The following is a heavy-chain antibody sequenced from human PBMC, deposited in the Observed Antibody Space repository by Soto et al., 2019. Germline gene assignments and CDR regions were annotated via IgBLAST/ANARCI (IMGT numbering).Heavy chain of an antibody. J-gene: IGHJ4*02. V-gene: IGHV1-18*01. CDR3: ARDYIPSRSSGYYPSFDY. D-gene: IGHD3-22*01. CDR2: ISAYNGNT. CDR1: GYTFTSYG. Sequence: QVPLVQSGAEVKKPGASVKVSCKASGYTFTSYGISWVRQAPGQGLEWMGWISAYNGNTNYAQKLQGRVTMTTDTATSTAYMELRSLRSDDTAVYYCARDYIPSRSSGYYPSFDYWGQGTLVTVSS.